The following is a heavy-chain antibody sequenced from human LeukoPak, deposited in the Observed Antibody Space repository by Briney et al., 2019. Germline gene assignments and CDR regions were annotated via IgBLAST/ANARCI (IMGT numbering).Heavy chain of an antibody. CDR3: AKEGRSLQTY. Sequence: GGSLRLSCAASGFTFSSSAMSWVRLAPGKGLEWVANIKEDGTETYYVDSVKGRFTISRDNAKNSLYLQMNSLRVEDTAVYYCAKEGRSLQTYWGQGTLVTVSS. V-gene: IGHV3-7*03. CDR1: GFTFSSSA. CDR2: IKEDGTET. D-gene: IGHD5-24*01. J-gene: IGHJ4*02.